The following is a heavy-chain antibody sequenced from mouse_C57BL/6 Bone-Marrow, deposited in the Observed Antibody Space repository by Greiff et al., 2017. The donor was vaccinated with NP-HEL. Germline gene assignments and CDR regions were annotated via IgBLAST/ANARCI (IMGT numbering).Heavy chain of an antibody. J-gene: IGHJ3*01. V-gene: IGHV1-64*01. D-gene: IGHD2-4*01. CDR1: GYTFTSYW. Sequence: VQLQQPGAELVKPGASVKLSCKASGYTFTSYWMHWVKQRPGQGLEWIGMIHPNSGSTNYNEKFKSKATLTVDKSSSTAYIQLSSLTSEDSAVYYCARWPYDYDAWFAYWGQGTLVTVSA. CDR2: IHPNSGST. CDR3: ARWPYDYDAWFAY.